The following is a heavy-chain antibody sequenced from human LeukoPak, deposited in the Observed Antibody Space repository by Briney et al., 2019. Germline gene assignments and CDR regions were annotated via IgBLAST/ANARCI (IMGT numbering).Heavy chain of an antibody. V-gene: IGHV4-61*02. Sequence: SETLSLTCTVSGGSISSGSYYWSWIRQPAGKGLEWIGRIYISGSTNYNPSLKSRVIISVDTSKNQFSLKLSSVTAADTAVYYCAREGDTAMARGAFDIWGQGTMVTVSS. CDR3: AREGDTAMARGAFDI. CDR1: GGSISSGSYY. D-gene: IGHD5-18*01. J-gene: IGHJ3*02. CDR2: IYISGST.